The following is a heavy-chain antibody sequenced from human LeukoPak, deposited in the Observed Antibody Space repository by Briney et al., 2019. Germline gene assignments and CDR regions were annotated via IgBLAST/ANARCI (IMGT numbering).Heavy chain of an antibody. V-gene: IGHV4-59*02. CDR1: GGSVSSYY. CDR3: AREAGYNTYYFDY. Sequence: SETLSLTCTVSGGSVSSYYWSWIRQPPGKGLEWIGNIYYSGSTNYNPSLKSRVTISVDTSKNQFSLRLSSVTAADTAVYYCAREAGYNTYYFDYWGQGTLVTVSS. CDR2: IYYSGST. J-gene: IGHJ4*02. D-gene: IGHD5-24*01.